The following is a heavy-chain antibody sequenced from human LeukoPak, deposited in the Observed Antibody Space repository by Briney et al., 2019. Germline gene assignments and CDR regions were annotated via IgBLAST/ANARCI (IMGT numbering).Heavy chain of an antibody. V-gene: IGHV1-18*01. J-gene: IGHJ4*02. Sequence: ASVKVSCKASGGTFSSYAISWVRQAPGQGLEWMGRIIAYNGNTNYAQKLQGRVTMTTDTSTSTAYMELRSLRSDDTAVYYCARSPYYYDSSGYYAFDYWGQGTLVTVSS. D-gene: IGHD3-22*01. CDR1: GGTFSSYA. CDR3: ARSPYYYDSSGYYAFDY. CDR2: IIAYNGNT.